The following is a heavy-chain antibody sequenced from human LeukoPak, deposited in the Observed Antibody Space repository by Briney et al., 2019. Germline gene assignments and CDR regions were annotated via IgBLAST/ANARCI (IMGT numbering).Heavy chain of an antibody. CDR2: IYNNGTT. CDR3: AREIEGFDY. J-gene: IGHJ4*02. CDR1: GGSFSGYY. Sequence: SETLSLTCAVYGGSFSGYYWGWIRQPPGKGLEWIGSIYNNGTTYYNPSLKSRVTISLDTSHHHFSLKLSSVTAADTAVYYCAREIEGFDYWGQGTLVTVSS. V-gene: IGHV4-34*01.